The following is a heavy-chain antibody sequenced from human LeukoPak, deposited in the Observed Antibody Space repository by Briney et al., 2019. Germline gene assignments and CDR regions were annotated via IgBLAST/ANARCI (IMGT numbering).Heavy chain of an antibody. CDR2: IRYDGSNK. CDR3: AKDGGSRIYYYYYGMDV. CDR1: GFTVSSYG. Sequence: GESLRLSCAASGFTVSSYGMHWVRQAPGKGLEWVAFIRYDGSNKYYADSVKGRFTISRDNSKNTLYLQMNSLRAEDTAVYYCAKDGGSRIYYYYYGMDVWGQGTTVTVSS. V-gene: IGHV3-30*02. D-gene: IGHD2-2*01. J-gene: IGHJ6*02.